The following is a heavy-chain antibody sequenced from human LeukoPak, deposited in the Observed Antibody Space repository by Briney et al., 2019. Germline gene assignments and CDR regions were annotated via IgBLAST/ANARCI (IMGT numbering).Heavy chain of an antibody. Sequence: PGGSLRLSCAASGFTFSSYAMSWVRQAPGKGLEWVSAISGSGGSTYYADSVKGRFTISRDNSKNTLYLQMNSLRADDTAVYYCAVDSGSYYRGPDAFDIWGQGTMVTVSS. CDR2: ISGSGGST. CDR3: AVDSGSYYRGPDAFDI. J-gene: IGHJ3*02. V-gene: IGHV3-23*01. D-gene: IGHD1-26*01. CDR1: GFTFSSYA.